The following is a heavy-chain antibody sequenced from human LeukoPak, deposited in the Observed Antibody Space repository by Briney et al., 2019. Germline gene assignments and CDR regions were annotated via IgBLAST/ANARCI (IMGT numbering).Heavy chain of an antibody. CDR1: GYTFTSYG. J-gene: IGHJ5*02. Sequence: ASVKVSCKASGYTFTSYGISWVRQAPGQGREWMGWISAYNGNTNYAQKLQGRVTMTTDTSTSTAYMELRSLRSDDTAVYYCARVPVRSGWYGWFDPWGQGTLVTVSS. D-gene: IGHD6-19*01. CDR3: ARVPVRSGWYGWFDP. CDR2: ISAYNGNT. V-gene: IGHV1-18*01.